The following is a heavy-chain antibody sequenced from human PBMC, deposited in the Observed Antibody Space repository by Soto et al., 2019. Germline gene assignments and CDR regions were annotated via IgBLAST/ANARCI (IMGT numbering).Heavy chain of an antibody. V-gene: IGHV4-31*03. Sequence: SETLSLTCTFSGGSISSGGYYLSWIRQHPGKGLEWIGYIYYSGSTYYNPSLKSRVTISVDTSKNQFSLKLSSVTAADTAVYYCARVVVLVPAAPYKWLDPWGKGTLVTVSS. D-gene: IGHD2-2*01. J-gene: IGHJ5*02. CDR1: GGSISSGGYY. CDR3: ARVVVLVPAAPYKWLDP. CDR2: IYYSGST.